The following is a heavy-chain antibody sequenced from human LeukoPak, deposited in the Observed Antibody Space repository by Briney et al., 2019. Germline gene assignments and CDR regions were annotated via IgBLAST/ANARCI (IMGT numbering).Heavy chain of an antibody. J-gene: IGHJ4*02. CDR2: IYTSGST. CDR3: ARVHGANSFLDY. Sequence: SETLSLTCTVSGGSLSSFYWTWVRQPAGKGLEWIGRIYTSGSTSYNPSLKSRVTISVDKSKNQFSLKLTSVPAADTAVYYCARVHGANSFLDYWGQGTLVTVSP. V-gene: IGHV4-4*07. CDR1: GGSLSSFY. D-gene: IGHD4-23*01.